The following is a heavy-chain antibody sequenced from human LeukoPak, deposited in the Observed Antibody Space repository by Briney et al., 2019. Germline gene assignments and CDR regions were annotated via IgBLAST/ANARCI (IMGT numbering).Heavy chain of an antibody. CDR2: ISSSSSYI. D-gene: IGHD3-22*01. CDR1: GFTFSSYS. V-gene: IGHV3-21*01. Sequence: GGSLRLSCAASGFTFSSYSMNWVRQAPGKGLEWVSSISSSSSYIYYADSVKGRFTISRDNAKNSLYLQMNSLRAEDTAVYYCARGPYYYDSSGYFYDYWGQGTLVTVSS. J-gene: IGHJ4*02. CDR3: ARGPYYYDSSGYFYDY.